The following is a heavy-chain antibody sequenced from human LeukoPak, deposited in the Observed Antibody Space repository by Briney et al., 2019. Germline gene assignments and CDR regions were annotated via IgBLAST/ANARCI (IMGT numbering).Heavy chain of an antibody. J-gene: IGHJ4*02. CDR1: GFTFDDHG. Sequence: GGSLRLSCAASGFTFDDHGMNWVRQAPGKGLEWVSGINWNGGSTFYADSVKGRFTISRDNSRNTLFLQVNSLRAEDTAVYYCARAERNAGVFDYWGQGTLVTVSS. CDR3: ARAERNAGVFDY. CDR2: INWNGGST. V-gene: IGHV3-20*04. D-gene: IGHD3-3*01.